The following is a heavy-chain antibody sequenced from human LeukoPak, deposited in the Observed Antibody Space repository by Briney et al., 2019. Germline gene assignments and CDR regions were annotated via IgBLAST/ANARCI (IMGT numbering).Heavy chain of an antibody. CDR1: GGSISSYY. CDR2: IYYSGST. J-gene: IGHJ5*02. CDR3: ARGDKRIAAAGLGHWFDP. D-gene: IGHD6-13*01. Sequence: SETLSLTCTVSGGSISSYYWSWIRQPPGKGLEWIGYIYYSGSTNYNPSLKSRVTISVDTSKNQFSLKLSSVTAADTAVYYCARGDKRIAAAGLGHWFDPWGQGTLVTVSS. V-gene: IGHV4-59*12.